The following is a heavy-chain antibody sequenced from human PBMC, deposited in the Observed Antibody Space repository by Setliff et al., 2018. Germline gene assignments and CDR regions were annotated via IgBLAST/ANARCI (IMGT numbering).Heavy chain of an antibody. D-gene: IGHD3-9*01. CDR3: ARPMYDILTGPPYGMDV. CDR2: IIPILGIA. CDR1: GGTFSSYA. Sequence: SVKVSCKASGGTFSSYAISWVRQAPGQGLEWMGGIIPILGIANYAQKFQGRVTITADESTSTAYMELSSLRADDTAVYYCARPMYDILTGPPYGMDVWGQGTTVTVSS. V-gene: IGHV1-69*10. J-gene: IGHJ6*02.